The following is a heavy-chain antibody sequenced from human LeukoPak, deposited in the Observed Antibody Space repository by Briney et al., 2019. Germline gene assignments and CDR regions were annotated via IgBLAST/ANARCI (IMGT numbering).Heavy chain of an antibody. J-gene: IGHJ4*02. CDR3: AKSLLFDFDY. Sequence: GSLKLSFASSGFNFRCYSIKWVRQAPREGPGWVSSISSSSSYIYYADSVKGRFTISRDNSKNTLYLQMNSLRAEDTAVYYCAKSLLFDFDYWGQGTLVTVSS. V-gene: IGHV3-21*04. CDR1: GFNFRCYS. CDR2: ISSSSSYI. D-gene: IGHD2-21*01.